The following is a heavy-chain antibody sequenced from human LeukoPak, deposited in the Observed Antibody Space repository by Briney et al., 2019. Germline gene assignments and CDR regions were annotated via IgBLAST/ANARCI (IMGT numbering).Heavy chain of an antibody. CDR1: GFTLSSYW. Sequence: GASLRLSCAASGFTLSSYWMHWVRQPPGEGLVWVSRTKSGGSTTNYADSVKGRFTISRDNAKNTLYLQMSSLRAEDTAVYYGVRSGETATNPLDYWGRGTLVTVSS. J-gene: IGHJ4*02. D-gene: IGHD5-24*01. V-gene: IGHV3-74*01. CDR2: TKSGGSTT. CDR3: VRSGETATNPLDY.